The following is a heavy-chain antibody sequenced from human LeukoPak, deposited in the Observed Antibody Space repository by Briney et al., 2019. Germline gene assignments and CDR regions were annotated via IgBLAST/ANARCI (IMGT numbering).Heavy chain of an antibody. CDR2: IIPILGIA. CDR1: GGTFSSYA. V-gene: IGHV1-69*04. CDR3: ARVVGKGAYCGGDCYSAWFDP. J-gene: IGHJ5*02. Sequence: ASVKVSCKASGGTFSSYAISWVRQAPGQGLEWMGRIIPILGIANYAQKFQGRVTITADKSTSTAYMELSSLRSEDSAVYYCARVVGKGAYCGGDCYSAWFDPWGQGTLVTVSS. D-gene: IGHD2-21*02.